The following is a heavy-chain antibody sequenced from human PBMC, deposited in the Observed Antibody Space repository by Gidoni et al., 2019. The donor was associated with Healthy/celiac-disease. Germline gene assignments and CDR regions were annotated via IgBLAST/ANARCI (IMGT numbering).Heavy chain of an antibody. CDR3: ARRVWASDYYDSSGSYWYFAL. CDR2: IYYSGSN. CDR1: GGSISSSSYY. D-gene: IGHD3-22*01. J-gene: IGHJ2*01. Sequence: QLQLQESAPGLVKPSETLSLTCTVSGGSISSSSYYWGWIRQPPGKGLEWIGSIYYSGSNYYNPSLKSRVTISVDTSKNQFSLKLSFVTAADTAVYYCARRVWASDYYDSSGSYWYFALWGRGTLVTVSS. V-gene: IGHV4-39*07.